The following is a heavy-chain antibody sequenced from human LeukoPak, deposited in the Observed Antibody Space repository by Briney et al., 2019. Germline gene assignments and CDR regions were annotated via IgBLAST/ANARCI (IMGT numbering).Heavy chain of an antibody. CDR2: ISPNNGGT. CDR1: GGTFSSYA. D-gene: IGHD6-6*01. CDR3: ARDSRSYLDY. Sequence: GASVKVSCKASGGTFSSYAISWVRQAPGQGLEWMGWISPNNGGTNYAQKFEGRVIMTRDTSIRKVYMELNGLRFDDTAVYYCARDSRSYLDYWGQGTLVAVSS. V-gene: IGHV1-2*02. J-gene: IGHJ4*02.